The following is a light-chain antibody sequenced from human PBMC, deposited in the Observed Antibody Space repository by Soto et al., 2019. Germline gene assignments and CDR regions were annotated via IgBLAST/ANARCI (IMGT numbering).Light chain of an antibody. Sequence: EIVLTQSPGTLSLSPGKSATLSCRASQRVSSSYLAWYQQKPDQAPRLLIYGASSRATGIPDRLSGSGSGTAFPLTISSLVPEDSVVYYCHQYGTVPVFPFGCGTKWEIE. CDR2: GAS. J-gene: IGKJ4*01. V-gene: IGKV3-20*01. CDR1: QRVSSSY. CDR3: HQYGTVPVFP.